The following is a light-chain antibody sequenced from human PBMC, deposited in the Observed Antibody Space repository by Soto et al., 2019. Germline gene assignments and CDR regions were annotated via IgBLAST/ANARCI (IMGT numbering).Light chain of an antibody. CDR2: DVN. J-gene: IGLJ2*01. V-gene: IGLV2-8*01. Sequence: QSALAQPPSASGSPGQSVTISCTGTSSDIGAYNFVSWYQQHPGKAPQLMIFDVNERPSGVPDRFSGSKSGNTASLTVSGLQAEDAADYCCSSDAGRNILVFGGGTKLTVL. CDR1: SSDIGAYNF. CDR3: SSDAGRNILV.